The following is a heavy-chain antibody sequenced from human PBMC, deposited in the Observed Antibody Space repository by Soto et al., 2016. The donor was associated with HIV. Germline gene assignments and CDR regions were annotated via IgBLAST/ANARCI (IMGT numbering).Heavy chain of an antibody. V-gene: IGHV1-2*02. CDR1: GYTFTGYY. Sequence: QVQLVQSGAEVKKPGASVKVSCKASGYTFTGYYMHWVRQAPGQGLEWMGWINPNSGGTNYAQKFQGRVTMTRDTSISTAYMELSRLRSDDTAVYYCARGVNCSGGSCYPRWFDPWGQGTLVTVSS. D-gene: IGHD2-15*01. CDR3: ARGVNCSGGSCYPRWFDP. CDR2: INPNSGGT. J-gene: IGHJ5*02.